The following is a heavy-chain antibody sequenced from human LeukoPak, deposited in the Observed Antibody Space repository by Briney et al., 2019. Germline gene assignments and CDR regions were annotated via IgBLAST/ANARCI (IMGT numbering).Heavy chain of an antibody. Sequence: GGSLRLSCAASGFTFSSYSMNWVRQAPGKGLEWVSSINSSSSYIYYADSVKGRFTISRDNAKNSLYLQMNSLRAEDTAVYYCARAGRIRFLEWPSGDFDYWGQGTLVTVSS. CDR1: GFTFSSYS. V-gene: IGHV3-21*04. D-gene: IGHD3-3*01. CDR3: ARAGRIRFLEWPSGDFDY. J-gene: IGHJ4*02. CDR2: INSSSSYI.